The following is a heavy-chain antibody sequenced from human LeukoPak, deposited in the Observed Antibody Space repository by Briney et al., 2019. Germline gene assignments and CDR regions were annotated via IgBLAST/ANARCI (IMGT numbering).Heavy chain of an antibody. CDR1: GFTFSSYS. Sequence: GGSLGLSCAASGFTFSSYSMNWVRQAPGKGLEWVAVIWFDGSKKYYADSVKGRFTISRDDPKNTLYLQMNSLRAEDTAVYFCARDRINLFDYWGQGALVTVSS. CDR3: ARDRINLFDY. V-gene: IGHV3-33*08. CDR2: IWFDGSKK. D-gene: IGHD1-14*01. J-gene: IGHJ4*02.